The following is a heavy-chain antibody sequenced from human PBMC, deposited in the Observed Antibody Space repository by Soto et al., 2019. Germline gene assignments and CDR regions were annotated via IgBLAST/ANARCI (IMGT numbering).Heavy chain of an antibody. D-gene: IGHD1-1*01. V-gene: IGHV3-30-3*01. J-gene: IGHJ3*02. CDR1: GFTFSSYA. CDR2: ISYDGSNK. Sequence: GGSLRLSCAASGFTFSSYAMHWVRQAPGKGLEWVAVISYDGSNKYYADSVKGRFTISRDNSKNTLYLQMNSLRAEDTAVYYCARDGPPTVNDAFDIWGQGTMVTVSS. CDR3: ARDGPPTVNDAFDI.